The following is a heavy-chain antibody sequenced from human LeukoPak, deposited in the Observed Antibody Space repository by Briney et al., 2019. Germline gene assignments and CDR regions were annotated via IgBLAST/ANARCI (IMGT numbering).Heavy chain of an antibody. CDR2: ISSDGNNK. CDR1: RFTFRNYA. D-gene: IGHD3-10*01. Sequence: GGSLRLSCAASRFTFRNYAMHWVRQAPGKGLEGVAFISSDGNNKDYADSVKGRFSISRDNSKNTLYLQMNRLRADDTAVYYCARGNDGSGSPSYYFYYMDVWGKGTTVTISS. J-gene: IGHJ6*03. CDR3: ARGNDGSGSPSYYFYYMDV. V-gene: IGHV3-30*04.